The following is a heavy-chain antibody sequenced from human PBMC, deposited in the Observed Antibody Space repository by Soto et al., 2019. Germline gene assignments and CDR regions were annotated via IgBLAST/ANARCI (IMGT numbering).Heavy chain of an antibody. CDR1: GGSISSYY. Sequence: PSETLSLTCTVSGGSISSYYWSWIRQPPGKGLEWIGYIYYSGSTNYNPSLKSRVTISVDTSKNQFSLKLSSVTAADTAVYYCARSYYYDSSGYYLSAEYFQHWGQGTLVTVSS. D-gene: IGHD3-22*01. J-gene: IGHJ1*01. CDR2: IYYSGST. V-gene: IGHV4-59*01. CDR3: ARSYYYDSSGYYLSAEYFQH.